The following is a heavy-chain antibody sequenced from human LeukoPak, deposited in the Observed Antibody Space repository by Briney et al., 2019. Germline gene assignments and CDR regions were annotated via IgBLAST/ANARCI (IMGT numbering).Heavy chain of an antibody. J-gene: IGHJ2*01. Sequence: PGGSLRLSCAASGFTVSSNYMSWVRQAPGKGLEWAGFIRSKVYGGTIEYAASVKGKFTISRDDSKSIAYLQMNSLKTEDTAVYYCIRGAIWGSRRYWLFDLWGRGTLVTVSS. CDR3: IRGAIWGSRRYWLFDL. CDR2: IRSKVYGGTI. V-gene: IGHV3-49*04. D-gene: IGHD7-27*01. CDR1: GFTVSSNY.